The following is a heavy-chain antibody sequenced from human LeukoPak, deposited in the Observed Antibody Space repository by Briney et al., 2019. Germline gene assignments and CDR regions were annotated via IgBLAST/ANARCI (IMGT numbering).Heavy chain of an antibody. CDR2: ISGSGGTT. CDR3: ARVQRGVRSPTDY. D-gene: IGHD4-17*01. J-gene: IGHJ4*02. V-gene: IGHV3-23*01. CDR1: GFTFSSYA. Sequence: TGGSLRLSCAASGFTFSSYAMSYVRQAPGRGLEWVSTISGSGGTTYYADSVKGRFTISRDNSKGTLYLHMNSLRAEDTAVYYCARVQRGVRSPTDYWGQGTLVTVSS.